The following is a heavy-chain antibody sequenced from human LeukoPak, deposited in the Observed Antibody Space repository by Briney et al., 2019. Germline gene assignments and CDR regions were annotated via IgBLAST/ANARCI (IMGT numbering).Heavy chain of an antibody. J-gene: IGHJ4*02. Sequence: GGSLRLSCAASGFTFSSYAMSWVNQAPGKGLESLSAISGSGGSTYYADSVKGRFTIYRDNSKNTLYLQMNSLRAEDTAVYYCAKDHDTYGGLTTSDYWGQGTLVTVSS. V-gene: IGHV3-23*01. CDR1: GFTFSSYA. CDR3: AKDHDTYGGLTTSDY. CDR2: ISGSGGST. D-gene: IGHD4/OR15-4a*01.